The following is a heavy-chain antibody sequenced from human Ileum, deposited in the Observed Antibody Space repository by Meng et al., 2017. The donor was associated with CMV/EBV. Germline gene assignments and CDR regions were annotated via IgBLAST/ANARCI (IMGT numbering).Heavy chain of an antibody. D-gene: IGHD2-21*02. V-gene: IGHV3-23*01. J-gene: IGHJ4*02. CDR3: AKRVHKMSDGTAAGY. Sequence: ETLSLTCAASGFTFTDFAMDWVRQAPGKGLEWVAAILAYGGTTYYADSVKGRFTISRDNSKNTVYLQMTSLRVEDTAVYYCAKRVHKMSDGTAAGYWGQGTRVTVSS. CDR2: ILAYGGTT. CDR1: GFTFTDFA.